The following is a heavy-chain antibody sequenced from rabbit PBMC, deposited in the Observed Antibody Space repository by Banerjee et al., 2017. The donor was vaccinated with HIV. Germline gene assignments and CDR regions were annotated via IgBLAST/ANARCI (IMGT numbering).Heavy chain of an antibody. J-gene: IGHJ3*01. CDR3: ARYYDSGWGGDL. D-gene: IGHD4-1*01. V-gene: IGHV1S45*01. Sequence: QEQLVESRGGLVQPGGSLTLSCKASGFDFSNYYMTWVRQAPGKGLEWIGYIDPVFDSTYYASWAKGRFTISKTSSTTVTLQMTSLTAADTATYFCARYYDSGWGGDLWGQGTLVTVS. CDR2: IDPVFDST. CDR1: GFDFSNYYM.